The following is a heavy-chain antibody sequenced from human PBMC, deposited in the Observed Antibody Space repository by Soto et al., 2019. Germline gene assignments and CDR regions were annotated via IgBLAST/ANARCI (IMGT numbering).Heavy chain of an antibody. J-gene: IGHJ4*02. CDR2: IYWDDDK. V-gene: IGHV2-5*02. CDR1: GFSLSTREVG. CDR3: AHRAYYYGSGSHYTH. Sequence: QITLKESGPTLVKPTQTLTLTCTFSGFSLSTREVGLGWIRQPPGKALEWLALIYWDDDKRYRPSLKSRLTTAQDTSKILMILIRTNVDPEDTATYYCAHRAYYYGSGSHYTHWGQGILVTASS. D-gene: IGHD3-10*01.